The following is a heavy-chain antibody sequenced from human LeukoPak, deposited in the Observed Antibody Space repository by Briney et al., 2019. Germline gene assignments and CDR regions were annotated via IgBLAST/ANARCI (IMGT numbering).Heavy chain of an antibody. CDR1: GFTFSSYG. D-gene: IGHD6-13*01. CDR3: AKLWCPPQQSDSSSCTSTDAFDI. J-gene: IGHJ3*02. V-gene: IGHV3-30*18. CDR2: ISYDGSNK. Sequence: GGSLRLSCAASGFTFSSYGMHWVRQAPGKGLEWVAVISYDGSNKYYADSVKGRFTISRDNSKNTLYLQMNSLRAEDTAVYYCAKLWCPPQQSDSSSCTSTDAFDIWGQGTMVTVPS.